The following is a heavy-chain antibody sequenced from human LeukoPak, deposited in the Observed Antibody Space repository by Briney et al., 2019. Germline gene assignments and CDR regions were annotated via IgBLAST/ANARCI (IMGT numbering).Heavy chain of an antibody. CDR1: GYTFTGYY. J-gene: IGHJ4*02. V-gene: IGHV1-2*06. CDR2: ISPNSGGT. Sequence: ASVKVSCKASGYTFTGYYMHWVRQAPGQGLEWMVRISPNSGGTNYAQKFQGRVTMTRDTSISTAYMKLSRLRSDDTAVSYCARHTRRGYCSGGSCYAWFDYWGQGTLVTVSS. CDR3: ARHTRRGYCSGGSCYAWFDY. D-gene: IGHD2-15*01.